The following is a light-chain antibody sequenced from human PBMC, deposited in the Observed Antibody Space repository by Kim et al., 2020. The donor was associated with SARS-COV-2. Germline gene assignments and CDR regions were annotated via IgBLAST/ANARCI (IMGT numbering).Light chain of an antibody. CDR3: QSYDSSLSGWV. Sequence: QSVLTQPPSVSGAPGQRVTISCTGSSSNIGAGYDVHWYQQLPGTAPKLLIYGNSNRPSGVPDRFSGSKSDTSASLAITGLQAEDEADYYCQSYDSSLSGWVFGGETKLTVL. CDR1: SSNIGAGYD. V-gene: IGLV1-40*01. CDR2: GNS. J-gene: IGLJ3*02.